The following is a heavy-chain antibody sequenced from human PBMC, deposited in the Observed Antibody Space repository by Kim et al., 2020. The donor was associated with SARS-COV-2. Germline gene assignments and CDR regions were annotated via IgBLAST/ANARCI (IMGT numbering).Heavy chain of an antibody. V-gene: IGHV3-30*04. D-gene: IGHD1-1*01. J-gene: IGHJ4*02. Sequence: GGSLRLSCAASGFTFSSYAMHWVRQAPGKGLEWVAVISYDGSNKYYADSVKGRFTISRDNSKNTLYLQMNSLRAEDTAVYYCARPPYNWNDVDGILGYWGQGTLVTVSS. CDR2: ISYDGSNK. CDR1: GFTFSSYA. CDR3: ARPPYNWNDVDGILGY.